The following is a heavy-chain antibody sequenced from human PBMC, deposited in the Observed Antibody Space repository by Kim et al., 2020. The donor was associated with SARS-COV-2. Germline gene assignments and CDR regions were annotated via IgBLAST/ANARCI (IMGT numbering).Heavy chain of an antibody. J-gene: IGHJ4*02. CDR1: GGSISSYY. Sequence: SETLSLTCTVSGGSISSYYWSWIRQPPGKGLEWIGYIYYSGSTNYNPSLKSRVTISVDTSKNQFSLKLSSVTAADTAVYYCARNPYSSSWADFDYWGQGTLVTVSS. D-gene: IGHD6-13*01. CDR2: IYYSGST. CDR3: ARNPYSSSWADFDY. V-gene: IGHV4-59*01.